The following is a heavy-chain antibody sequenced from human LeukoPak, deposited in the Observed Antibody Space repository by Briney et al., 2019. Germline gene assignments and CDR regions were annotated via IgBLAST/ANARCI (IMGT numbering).Heavy chain of an antibody. CDR1: GYGFTSYW. Sequence: GESLKISCKGSGYGFTSYWIGWVRQMPGKGLEWMGIMYPGDSDTRYSPSFQGQVTISVDKSISTAYLQWSSLKASDTAMYYCGRHLCGGNSAIDYWGQGTLVTVSS. J-gene: IGHJ4*02. V-gene: IGHV5-51*01. CDR3: GRHLCGGNSAIDY. D-gene: IGHD4-23*01. CDR2: MYPGDSDT.